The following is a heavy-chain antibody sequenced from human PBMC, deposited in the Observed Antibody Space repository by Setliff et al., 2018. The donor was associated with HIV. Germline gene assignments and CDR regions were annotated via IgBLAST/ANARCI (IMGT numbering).Heavy chain of an antibody. D-gene: IGHD3-16*01. CDR3: ARTTMLQESFDL. CDR1: GGSITSFY. CDR2: IYTSGSI. V-gene: IGHV4-4*07. J-gene: IGHJ3*01. Sequence: PSETLSLTCTVSGGSITSFYWNWIRQPAGRGLEWIGRIYTSGSINYSPSLKSRVSMSVDTSRNQLSLRLTSVTAADTAVYFCARTTMLQESFDLWGQGTMVTVSS.